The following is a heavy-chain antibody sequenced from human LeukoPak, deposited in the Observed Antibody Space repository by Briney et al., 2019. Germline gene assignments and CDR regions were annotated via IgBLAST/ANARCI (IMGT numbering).Heavy chain of an antibody. CDR3: ARGEDFLTGYARIYYGMDV. CDR2: LHPSGGSP. D-gene: IGHD3-9*01. CDR1: GYTFTNFY. Sequence: GASVKVSCKASGYTFTNFYMHWVRQAPGQGLEWMGTLHPSGGSPTYGQEFQGRLTVTSDTSTNTVYMRLSSLRSDDTAVYYCARGEDFLTGYARIYYGMDVWGQGTTVTVSS. V-gene: IGHV1-46*01. J-gene: IGHJ6*02.